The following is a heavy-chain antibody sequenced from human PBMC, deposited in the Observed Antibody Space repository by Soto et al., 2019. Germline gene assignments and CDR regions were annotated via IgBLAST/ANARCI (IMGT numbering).Heavy chain of an antibody. V-gene: IGHV4-31*03. J-gene: IGHJ4*02. D-gene: IGHD6-13*01. CDR3: ARGGIAAAAPPDY. CDR1: GGSISSGGYY. CDR2: IYYSGST. Sequence: QVQLQESGPGLVKPSQTLSLTCTVSGGSISSGGYYWSWIRQHPGKGLEWIGYIYYSGSTYYNPSLKSRVTISVATSKNQFSLKLSSVPAAATAVYYCARGGIAAAAPPDYWGQGTLVTVSS.